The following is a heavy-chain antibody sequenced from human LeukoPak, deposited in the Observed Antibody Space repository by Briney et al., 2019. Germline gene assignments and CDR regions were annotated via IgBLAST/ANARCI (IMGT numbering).Heavy chain of an antibody. CDR3: ASERHIFGVVIY. J-gene: IGHJ4*02. Sequence: GGSLRLSCAASGFTFSIYSMNWVRQAPGKGLEWVSSISSSSSYIYYADSVKGRFTISRDNAKNSLYLQMNSLRAEDTAVYYCASERHIFGVVIYWGQGTLVTVS. D-gene: IGHD3-3*01. CDR1: GFTFSIYS. CDR2: ISSSSSYI. V-gene: IGHV3-21*01.